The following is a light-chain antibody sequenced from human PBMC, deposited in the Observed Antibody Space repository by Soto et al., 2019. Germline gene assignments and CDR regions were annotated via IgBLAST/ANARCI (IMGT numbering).Light chain of an antibody. J-gene: IGLJ1*01. CDR1: SSDIGSYNV. V-gene: IGLV2-23*02. CDR3: CCYRGGISPTYV. CDR2: EVN. Sequence: QSALTQPASVSGSPGQSIAISCTGTSSDIGSYNVVAWYQQHPGKAPKLIIYEVNKRPSGVSDRFSGSKSGNTASLAISGLRAEDEADYHCCCYRGGISPTYVFGTGTKVTVL.